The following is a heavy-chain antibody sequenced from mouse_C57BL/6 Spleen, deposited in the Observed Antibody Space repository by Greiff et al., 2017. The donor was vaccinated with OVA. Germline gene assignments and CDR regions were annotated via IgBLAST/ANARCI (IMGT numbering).Heavy chain of an antibody. D-gene: IGHD1-1*01. CDR2: IWRGGST. CDR1: GFSLTSYG. J-gene: IGHJ3*01. CDR3: AKIDGSSPFAY. Sequence: VKLVESGPGLVQPSQSLSITCTVSGFSLTSYGVHWVRQSPGKGLELLGVIWRGGSTDYNAAFMSRLSITKDNSKSHVFFKMNSLQADDTAIYYCAKIDGSSPFAYWGQGTLVTVSA. V-gene: IGHV2-5*01.